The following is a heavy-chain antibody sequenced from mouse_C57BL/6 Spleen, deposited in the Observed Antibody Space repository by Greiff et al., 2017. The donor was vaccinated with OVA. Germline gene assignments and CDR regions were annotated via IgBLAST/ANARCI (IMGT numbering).Heavy chain of an antibody. V-gene: IGHV1-63*01. CDR3: ARRANYYGSSYYWYFDV. Sequence: VKLQESGAELVRPGTSVKMSCKASGYTFTNYWIGWAKQRPGHGLEWIGDIYPGGGYTNYNEKFKGKATLTADKSSSTAYMQFSSLTSEDSAIYYCARRANYYGSSYYWYFDVWGTGTTVTVSS. D-gene: IGHD1-1*01. CDR1: GYTFTNYW. CDR2: IYPGGGYT. J-gene: IGHJ1*03.